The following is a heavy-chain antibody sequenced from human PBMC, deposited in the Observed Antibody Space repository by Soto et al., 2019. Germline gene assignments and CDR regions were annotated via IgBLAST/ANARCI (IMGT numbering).Heavy chain of an antibody. CDR2: MYDTGRT. V-gene: IGHV4-59*08. CDR3: VRQGIGNLHGLVDV. D-gene: IGHD1-1*01. Sequence: QVQVQESGPGLVNPSETLSLSCTASVGTTRSYNWGWIRQPPGKGLEWIGYMYDTGRTSYNPSLKSRVTISVDTSKKQFSLKVNSVTAADTAVYYCVRQGIGNLHGLVDVWGQGTTVTVSS. J-gene: IGHJ6*02. CDR1: VGTTRSYN.